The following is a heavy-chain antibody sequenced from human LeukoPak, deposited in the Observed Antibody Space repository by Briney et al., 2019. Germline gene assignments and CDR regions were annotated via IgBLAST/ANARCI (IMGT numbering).Heavy chain of an antibody. Sequence: PSETLSLTCTVSGGSISSGGYYWSWIRQHPGKGLEWIGYIYYSGSTYYNPSLKSRVTISVDTSKNQFSLKLSSVTAADTAVYYCARDDYGDCGLDYWGQGTLVTVSS. CDR1: GGSISSGGYY. J-gene: IGHJ4*02. CDR3: ARDDYGDCGLDY. D-gene: IGHD4-17*01. CDR2: IYYSGST. V-gene: IGHV4-31*03.